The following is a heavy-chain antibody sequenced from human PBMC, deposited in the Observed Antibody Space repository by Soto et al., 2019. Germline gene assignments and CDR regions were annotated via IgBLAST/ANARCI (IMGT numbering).Heavy chain of an antibody. V-gene: IGHV3-21*06. J-gene: IGHJ4*02. D-gene: IGHD2-15*01. Sequence: GGSLRLSCAASGFTFTRYSMNWVRQAPGKGLEWVSSISSTTNYIYYGDSMKGRFTISRDNAKNSLYLEMNSLRAEDTAVYYCARESEDLTSNFDYWDFDDGGFYYFDSWGQGTPVTVSS. CDR1: GFTFTRYS. CDR3: ARESEDLTSNFDYWDFDDGGFYYFDS. CDR2: ISSTTNYI.